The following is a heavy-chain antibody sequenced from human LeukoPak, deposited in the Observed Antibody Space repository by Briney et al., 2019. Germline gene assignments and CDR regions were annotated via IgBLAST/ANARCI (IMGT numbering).Heavy chain of an antibody. D-gene: IGHD6-19*01. J-gene: IGHJ4*02. Sequence: SETLSLTCTVSGGSISSSSYYWGWIRQPPGKGVEWIGSTYYSGSTYYNPSLKSRVTISVDTSKNQFSLKLSSVTAADTAVYYCARDPIGGNSGWFYFDYWGQGTLVTVSS. CDR3: ARDPIGGNSGWFYFDY. CDR2: TYYSGST. V-gene: IGHV4-39*07. CDR1: GGSISSSSYY.